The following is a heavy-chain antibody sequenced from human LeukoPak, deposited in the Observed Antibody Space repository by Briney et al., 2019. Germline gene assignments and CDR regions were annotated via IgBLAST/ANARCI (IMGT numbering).Heavy chain of an antibody. CDR1: GFTFRDYY. CDR3: ARTIIAVAGTLRGDYFDY. J-gene: IGHJ4*02. V-gene: IGHV3-11*04. CDR2: IGNSGTTI. D-gene: IGHD6-19*01. Sequence: GGSLRLSCAASGFTFRDYYMSWIRQPPGKGLEWVSYIGNSGTTIDYGDSVKGRFTISRDNAKSSLYLQMNSLRAEDTAVYYCARTIIAVAGTLRGDYFDYWGQGTLVTVSS.